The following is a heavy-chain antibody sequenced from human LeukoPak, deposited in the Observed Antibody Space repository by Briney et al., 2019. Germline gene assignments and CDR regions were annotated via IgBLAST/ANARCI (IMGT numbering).Heavy chain of an antibody. J-gene: IGHJ4*02. CDR2: ISNSGSII. Sequence: GGSLRLSCAASGFTFSSHSMNWVRQAPGKGLEWVSYISNSGSIIYYADSVKGRFTISRDNAKNSLYLQMNSLRAEDTAVYYCAKVRRVGAVLGPFDYWGQGTLVTVSS. V-gene: IGHV3-48*01. CDR1: GFTFSSHS. D-gene: IGHD1-26*01. CDR3: AKVRRVGAVLGPFDY.